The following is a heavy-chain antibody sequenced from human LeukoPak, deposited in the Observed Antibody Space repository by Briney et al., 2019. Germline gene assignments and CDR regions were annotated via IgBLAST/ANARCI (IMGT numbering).Heavy chain of an antibody. CDR2: GGGS. CDR1: GFTFSSSA. D-gene: IGHD3/OR15-3a*01. J-gene: IGHJ4*02. CDR3: AKDGDWRPAAD. V-gene: IGHV3-23*01. Sequence: PPGGSLRLSCAASGFTFSSSAMTSAGGGSYYPDSVKGRFTISRDNSKNTLYLQMNSLRAEDTAIYYCAKDGDWRPAADWGQGTLVTVSS.